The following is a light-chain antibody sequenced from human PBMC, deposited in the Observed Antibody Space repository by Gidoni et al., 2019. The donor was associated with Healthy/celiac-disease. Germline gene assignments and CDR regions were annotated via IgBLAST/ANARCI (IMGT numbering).Light chain of an antibody. Sequence: QLVLTQSPSASASLGASVKLTCTLSSVHSSYAIAWHQQQPEKGPRYLMKLNSDGSHSKGDGIPDRFSCSSSGAERYLTISSLQSEDEADYYCQTWGTGIAVFGGGTQLTVL. CDR1: SVHSSYA. J-gene: IGLJ7*01. CDR3: QTWGTGIAV. CDR2: LNSDGSH. V-gene: IGLV4-69*01.